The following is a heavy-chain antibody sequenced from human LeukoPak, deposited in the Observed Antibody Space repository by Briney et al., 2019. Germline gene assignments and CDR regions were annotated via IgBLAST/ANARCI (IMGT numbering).Heavy chain of an antibody. CDR1: GVSFSAYY. J-gene: IGHJ4*02. Sequence: SETLSLTCGVYGVSFSAYYWSWIRQPPGKGLEWIGESNHSGSTTYNPSLKSRVTISVDTSKNQFTLKLSSVTAADTAVYYCARGRSLHCFDYWGQGTLVTVSS. CDR2: SNHSGST. CDR3: ARGRSLHCFDY. V-gene: IGHV4-34*01.